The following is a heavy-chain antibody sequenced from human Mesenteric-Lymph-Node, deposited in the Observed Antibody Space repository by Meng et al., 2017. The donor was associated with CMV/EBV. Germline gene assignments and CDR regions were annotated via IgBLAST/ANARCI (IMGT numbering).Heavy chain of an antibody. CDR3: ARQYCSSTSCYTSWFDP. CDR2: ISYDGSNK. CDR1: FTFSSYA. J-gene: IGHJ5*02. Sequence: FTFSSYAMHWVRQAPGKGLEWVAVISYDGSNKYYADSVKGRFTISRDNSKNTPYLQMNSLRAEDTAVYYCARQYCSSTSCYTSWFDPWGQGTLVTVSS. D-gene: IGHD2-2*02. V-gene: IGHV3-30*04.